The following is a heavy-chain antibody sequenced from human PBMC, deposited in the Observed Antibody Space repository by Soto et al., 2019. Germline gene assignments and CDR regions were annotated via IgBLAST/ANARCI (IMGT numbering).Heavy chain of an antibody. CDR1: VNTGPNYA. J-gene: IGHJ4*02. CDR2: INGGNGNT. Sequence: GASVKGSCKASVNTGPNYAIHWVREAPGRRLEWMGWINGGNGNTYYSEHFQGRVPFTRDTSAGTVSMQLSSLKSEDTAVYYCARDDSRFSGRHYIDYFNSWGQGALVTVSS. CDR3: ARDDSRFSGRHYIDYFNS. V-gene: IGHV1-3*01. D-gene: IGHD1-26*01.